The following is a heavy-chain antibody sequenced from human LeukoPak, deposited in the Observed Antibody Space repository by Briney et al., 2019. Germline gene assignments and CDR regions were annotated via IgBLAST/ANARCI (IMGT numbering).Heavy chain of an antibody. CDR3: ARPVPSRLGWFDP. D-gene: IGHD1-1*01. CDR1: GASISGSGYY. V-gene: IGHV4-39*01. CDR2: IYDSGST. Sequence: SETLSLTCTVSGASISGSGYYWGWIRQPPGKGLEWIGNIYDSGSTYYNASLQSRVTISIDTSKNQFSLRLSSVTAADTAMYYCARPVPSRLGWFDPWGQGTLVTVSS. J-gene: IGHJ5*02.